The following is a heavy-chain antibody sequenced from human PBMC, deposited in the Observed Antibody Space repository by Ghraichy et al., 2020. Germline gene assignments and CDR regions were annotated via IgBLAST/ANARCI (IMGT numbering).Heavy chain of an antibody. D-gene: IGHD6-13*01. J-gene: IGHJ2*01. V-gene: IGHV4-4*07. CDR2: IYTSGST. CDR3: ARDLREQQLYWYFDL. Sequence: SETLSLTCTVSGGSISSYYWSWIRQPAGKGLEWIGRIYTSGSTNYNPSLKSRVTMSVDTSKNQFSLKLSSVTAADTAVYYCARDLREQQLYWYFDLWGRGTLVTVSS. CDR1: GGSISSYY.